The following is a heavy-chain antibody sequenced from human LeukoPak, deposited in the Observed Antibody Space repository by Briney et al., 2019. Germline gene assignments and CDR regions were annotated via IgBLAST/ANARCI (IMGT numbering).Heavy chain of an antibody. D-gene: IGHD5-18*01. CDR2: IYHSGST. CDR1: GGSLNSGGNY. CDR3: ARDPRTWIQLLLGY. J-gene: IGHJ4*02. Sequence: SETLSLTCTVSGGSLNSGGNYWSWIRQPPGKGLEWIGYIYHSGSTYFNPSLKSRVTISIDMSKNQLSLKLSSVTAEDTAVYYCARDPRTWIQLLLGYWGQGTLVTVSS. V-gene: IGHV4-30-2*01.